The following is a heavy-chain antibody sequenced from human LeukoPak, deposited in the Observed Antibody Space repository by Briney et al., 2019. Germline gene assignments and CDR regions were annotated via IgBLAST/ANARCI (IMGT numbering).Heavy chain of an antibody. J-gene: IGHJ4*02. CDR2: IWEDGSQK. V-gene: IGHV3-7*01. D-gene: IGHD1-7*01. Sequence: GGSLRLSCTTSGFTLSHYWMYWVRQAPGKGLEWVANIWEDGSQKYYVDSVKGRFTISRDNAKNSLYLQMNSLRAEDTAVYYCARGTSTSKIDYWGQGTLVTVSS. CDR3: ARGTSTSKIDY. CDR1: GFTLSHYW.